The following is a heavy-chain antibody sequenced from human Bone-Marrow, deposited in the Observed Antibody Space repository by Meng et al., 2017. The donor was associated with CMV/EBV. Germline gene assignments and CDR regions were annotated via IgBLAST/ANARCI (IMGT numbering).Heavy chain of an antibody. Sequence: SVKVSCKASGGTFSSYAISWVRQAPGQGLEWMGGIIPIFGTANYAQKFQGRVTITTDESTSTAYMELSSLRSEDTAVYYCARSGGIPYYYDNSGWMDVWGQGTTVTVSS. J-gene: IGHJ6*02. D-gene: IGHD3-22*01. V-gene: IGHV1-69*05. CDR1: GGTFSSYA. CDR3: ARSGGIPYYYDNSGWMDV. CDR2: IIPIFGTA.